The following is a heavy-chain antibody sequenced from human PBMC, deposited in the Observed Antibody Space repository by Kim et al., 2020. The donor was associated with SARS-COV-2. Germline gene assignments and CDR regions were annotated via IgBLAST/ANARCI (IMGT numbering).Heavy chain of an antibody. Sequence: ETTLYNPSRRSRASISGDTSKNQFSLTLSSVTAADTAVYYCARAPILYFDYWGQGALVTVSS. CDR2: ETT. V-gene: IGHV4-31*02. CDR3: ARAPILYFDY. J-gene: IGHJ4*02.